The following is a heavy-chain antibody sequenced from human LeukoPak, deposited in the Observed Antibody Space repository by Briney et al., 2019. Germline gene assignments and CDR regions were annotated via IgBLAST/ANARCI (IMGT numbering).Heavy chain of an antibody. V-gene: IGHV4-59*08. J-gene: IGHJ6*02. CDR2: IYYSGNT. CDR1: GDSSSSYY. CDR3: ARGDYYYYGMDV. Sequence: SETLSLTCSVSGDSSSSYYWSWIRQPPGKGLEWIGYIYYSGNTNYNPSLKSRVTISVDTSKNQFSLKLSSVTAADTAVYYCARGDYYYYGMDVWGQGTTVTVSS.